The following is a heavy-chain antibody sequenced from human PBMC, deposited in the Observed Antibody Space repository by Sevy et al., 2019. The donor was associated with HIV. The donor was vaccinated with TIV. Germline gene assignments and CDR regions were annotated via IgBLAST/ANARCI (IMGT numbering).Heavy chain of an antibody. Sequence: GGSLRLSCAASRFIFNDYGMHWVRQAPGKGLEWVAFIQYDGNDKCYADSMRGRFTISRDNSKNMLFLQMNSLRSEDTAMYYCAKNTAAAGAGGFDYWGQGTLVTVSS. CDR1: RFIFNDYG. V-gene: IGHV3-30*02. CDR2: IQYDGNDK. CDR3: AKNTAAAGAGGFDY. D-gene: IGHD6-13*01. J-gene: IGHJ4*02.